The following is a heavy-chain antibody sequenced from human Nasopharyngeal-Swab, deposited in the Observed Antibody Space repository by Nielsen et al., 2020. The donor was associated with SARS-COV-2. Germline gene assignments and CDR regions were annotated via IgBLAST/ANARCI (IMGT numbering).Heavy chain of an antibody. J-gene: IGHJ6*02. CDR3: ARGLGGETSYYGMDV. CDR1: GWSFSGYY. Sequence: GSLRLSCAAVGWSFSGYYWSWIRQPPGKGLEWIGEINHSGGTRYTPSLKRRVTISVDTSKKQFSLKLSSVTAADTAMYYCARGLGGETSYYGMDVWGQGTTVTVSS. D-gene: IGHD3-16*01. CDR2: INHSGGT. V-gene: IGHV4-34*01.